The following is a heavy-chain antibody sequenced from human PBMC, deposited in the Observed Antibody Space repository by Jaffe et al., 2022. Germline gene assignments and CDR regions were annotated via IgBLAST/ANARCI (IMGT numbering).Heavy chain of an antibody. Sequence: QVQLVQSGAEVKKPGASVKVSCKASGYTFTSYAMHWVRQAPGQRLEWMGWINAGNGNTKYSQKFQGRVTITRDTSASTAYMELSSLRSEDTAVYYCARVSDIVVVVAATPEDDGFDIWGQGTMVTVSS. D-gene: IGHD2-15*01. CDR2: INAGNGNT. V-gene: IGHV1-3*01. CDR1: GYTFTSYA. CDR3: ARVSDIVVVVAATPEDDGFDI. J-gene: IGHJ3*02.